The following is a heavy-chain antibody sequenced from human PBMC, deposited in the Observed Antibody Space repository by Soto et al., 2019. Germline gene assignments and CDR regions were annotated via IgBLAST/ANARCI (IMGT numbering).Heavy chain of an antibody. CDR3: ARAPRSRPKLVPSFDY. Sequence: AASVKVSCKASGYTFTGYYMHWVRQAPGQGLEWMGWINPNSGGTNYAQKFQGRVTMTRDTSISTAYMELSRLRSDDTAVYYCARAPRSRPKLVPSFDYWGQGTLVTVSS. D-gene: IGHD6-13*01. CDR2: INPNSGGT. J-gene: IGHJ4*02. V-gene: IGHV1-2*02. CDR1: GYTFTGYY.